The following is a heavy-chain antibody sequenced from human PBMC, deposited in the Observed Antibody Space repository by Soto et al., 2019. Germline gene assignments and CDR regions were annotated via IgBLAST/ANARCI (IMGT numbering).Heavy chain of an antibody. Sequence: GGSLRLSCAASGFTFSSYAMSWVRQAPGKGLEWVSAISGSGGSTYYADSVKGRFTISRDNSKNTLYLQMNSLRAEDTAVYYCAKDEWPQEMQWLEFDYWGQGTLVTVSS. V-gene: IGHV3-23*01. J-gene: IGHJ4*02. D-gene: IGHD6-19*01. CDR1: GFTFSSYA. CDR3: AKDEWPQEMQWLEFDY. CDR2: ISGSGGST.